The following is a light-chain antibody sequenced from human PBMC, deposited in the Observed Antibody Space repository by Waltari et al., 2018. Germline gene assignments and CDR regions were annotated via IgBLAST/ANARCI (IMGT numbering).Light chain of an antibody. CDR3: QHYVRLPAT. CDR2: GAS. V-gene: IGKV3-20*01. Sequence: ILLTQSPGTLSLSPGERATLSCRASQSVTRALAWYQQKPGQAPRLLIYGASNRATGSPDRFSGSGSGTDFSLTISRREPEDFAVYYCQHYVRLPATFGQGTKVEIK. J-gene: IGKJ1*01. CDR1: QSVTRAL.